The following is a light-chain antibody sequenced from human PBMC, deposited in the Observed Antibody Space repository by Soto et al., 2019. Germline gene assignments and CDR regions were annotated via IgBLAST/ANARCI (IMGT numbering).Light chain of an antibody. CDR3: QQYSSSVMYT. CDR1: QSLSRNY. CDR2: GAF. V-gene: IGKV3-20*01. J-gene: IGKJ2*01. Sequence: EILLTQSPGTLSLSPGERATLSYRASQSLSRNYLAWYQQKPGQAPRLLIYGAFSRATGIPDRFSGGGSGTDFTLTISRLEPEDFAVYYCQQYSSSVMYTFGQGTKLEIK.